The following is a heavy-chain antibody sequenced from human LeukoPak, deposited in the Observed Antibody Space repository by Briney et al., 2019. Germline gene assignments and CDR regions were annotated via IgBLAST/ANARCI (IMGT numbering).Heavy chain of an antibody. D-gene: IGHD4-17*01. Sequence: GGSLRLSCAASGFTFSSYAMSWVRQAPGKGLEWVSAISGSGGSPYYADSVKGRFTISRDNSKNTLYLQMNSLRAEDTAVYYCAKVASVTTLGYYYGMDVWGQGTTVTVSS. CDR2: ISGSGGSP. V-gene: IGHV3-23*01. J-gene: IGHJ6*02. CDR3: AKVASVTTLGYYYGMDV. CDR1: GFTFSSYA.